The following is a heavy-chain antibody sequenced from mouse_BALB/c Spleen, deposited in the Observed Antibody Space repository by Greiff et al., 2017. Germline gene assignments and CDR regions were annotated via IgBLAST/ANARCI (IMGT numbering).Heavy chain of an antibody. Sequence: QVQLQQPGAELVKPGASVKLSCKASGYTFTSYWMHWVKQRPGQGLEWIGAINPSNGRTNYNEKFKSKATLTVDKSSSTAYMQLSSLTSEDSAVYYCARVPWFAYWGQGTLVTVSA. CDR2: INPSNGRT. J-gene: IGHJ3*01. CDR3: ARVPWFAY. V-gene: IGHV1S81*02. CDR1: GYTFTSYW.